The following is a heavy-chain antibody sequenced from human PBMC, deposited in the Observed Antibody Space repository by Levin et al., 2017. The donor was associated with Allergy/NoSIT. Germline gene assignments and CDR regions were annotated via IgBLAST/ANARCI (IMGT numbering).Heavy chain of an antibody. V-gene: IGHV3-11*01. J-gene: IGHJ2*01. Sequence: GGSLRLSCAASGFTFSDYYMTWIRQAPGKGLEWVSSISSGGSTIKYADSLRGRFTISRDNAKSSLYLQMNSLRADDRAVYYCTRDRSDYDTLTGYEYSYFDLWGRGTLVTVSS. CDR3: TRDRSDYDTLTGYEYSYFDL. CDR2: ISSGGSTI. CDR1: GFTFSDYY. D-gene: IGHD3-9*01.